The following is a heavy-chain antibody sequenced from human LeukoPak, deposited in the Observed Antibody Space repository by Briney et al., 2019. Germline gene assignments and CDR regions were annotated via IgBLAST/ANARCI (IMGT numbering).Heavy chain of an antibody. Sequence: GGSLRLSCAASGFTFTSFAMSWVRQAPGKGLEWVSIIYSGGSTYYADSVNGRFTISRDDSKNTLYLQMNSLRAEDTAVYYCAKITPTYYFDYWGQGTLVTVSS. J-gene: IGHJ4*02. V-gene: IGHV3-66*01. CDR3: AKITPTYYFDY. CDR2: IYSGGST. CDR1: GFTFTSFA. D-gene: IGHD1-14*01.